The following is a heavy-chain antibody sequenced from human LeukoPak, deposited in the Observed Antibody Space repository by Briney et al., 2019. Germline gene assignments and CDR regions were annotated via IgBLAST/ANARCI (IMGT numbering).Heavy chain of an antibody. V-gene: IGHV3-11*04. CDR1: GFTFSDYY. J-gene: IGHJ4*02. D-gene: IGHD6-25*01. CDR3: ARDFIPAATFHS. CDR2: ISGSENYI. Sequence: GGSLRLSCEASGFTFSDYYMSWIRQAPGKGLEWLAYISGSENYIYYADSVKGRFTISRDNAKNSVYLQMDSLRVEDTARYHCARDFIPAATFHSWGQGTRVTVSS.